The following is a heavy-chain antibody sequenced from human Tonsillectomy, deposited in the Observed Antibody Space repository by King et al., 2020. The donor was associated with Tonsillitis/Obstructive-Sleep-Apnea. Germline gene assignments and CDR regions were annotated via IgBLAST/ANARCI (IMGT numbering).Heavy chain of an antibody. Sequence: QLQESGPGLVKPSETLSLTCTVSGGSISSYYWSWIRQPPGKGLEWIGYIYYSGSTNYNPSLKSRVTISVDTSKNQFSLKLSSVTAADTAVYYCARDSIGYCSGGSCYPDFYMDVWGKGTTVTVSS. D-gene: IGHD2-15*01. CDR3: ARDSIGYCSGGSCYPDFYMDV. CDR2: IYYSGST. CDR1: GGSISSYY. J-gene: IGHJ6*03. V-gene: IGHV4-59*01.